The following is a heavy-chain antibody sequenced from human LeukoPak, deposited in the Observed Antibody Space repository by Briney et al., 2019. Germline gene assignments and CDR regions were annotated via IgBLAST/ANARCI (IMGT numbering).Heavy chain of an antibody. V-gene: IGHV3-11*06. CDR2: ISSSSSYI. D-gene: IGHD3-3*01. CDR3: ARDGYDFWSGYRPTGYFDL. J-gene: IGHJ2*01. Sequence: GGSLRLSCAASGFTFSDYYMSWIRQAPGKGLEWVSSISSSSSYIYYADSVKGRFTISRDNAKNSLYLQMNSLRAEDTAVYYCARDGYDFWSGYRPTGYFDLWGRGTLVTVSS. CDR1: GFTFSDYY.